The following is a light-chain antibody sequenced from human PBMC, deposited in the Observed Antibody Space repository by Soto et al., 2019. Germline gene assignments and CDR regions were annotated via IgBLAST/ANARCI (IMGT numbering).Light chain of an antibody. CDR3: QHRSDWAPRLP. CDR2: DAS. Sequence: EIVLTQSPATLSLSPGERATLSCGASRSVSSYLAWYQQKPGQAPRLLIYDASYRATGIPARFSGSGSRTDFTLTISGLEQEDFAVYDCQHRSDWAPRLPCGGGTKVEIK. V-gene: IGKV3-11*01. CDR1: RSVSSY. J-gene: IGKJ4*01.